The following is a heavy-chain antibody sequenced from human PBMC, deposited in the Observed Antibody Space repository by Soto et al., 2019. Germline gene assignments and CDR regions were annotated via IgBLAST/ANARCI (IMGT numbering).Heavy chain of an antibody. CDR1: GFTFSAYG. CDR3: ARDRGRSSGYYDTYYCGMDV. J-gene: IGHJ6*02. CDR2: IWYDGSNT. D-gene: IGHD3-22*01. Sequence: QVQLVESGGGVVQPGRSLRLSCAASGFTFSAYGMHWVRQAPGKGLEWVAVIWYDGSNTYYGDSVKGRFTISRDNSKNTLYLQMNSLRAEDTAVYYCARDRGRSSGYYDTYYCGMDVWGQGTTVTVSS. V-gene: IGHV3-33*01.